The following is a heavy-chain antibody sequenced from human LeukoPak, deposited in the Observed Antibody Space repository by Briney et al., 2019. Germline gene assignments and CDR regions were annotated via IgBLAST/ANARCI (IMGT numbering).Heavy chain of an antibody. CDR1: GFTFSSYS. Sequence: GGSLRLSCAASGFTFSSYSMNWVRQAPGKGLEWVSSISSSSSYIYYADSVKGRFTISRDNAKNSLYLQMNSLRAEDTAVYYCARPRASNGWSFEDWGQGTLVTVSS. J-gene: IGHJ4*02. CDR2: ISSSSSYI. CDR3: ARPRASNGWSFED. V-gene: IGHV3-21*04. D-gene: IGHD6-19*01.